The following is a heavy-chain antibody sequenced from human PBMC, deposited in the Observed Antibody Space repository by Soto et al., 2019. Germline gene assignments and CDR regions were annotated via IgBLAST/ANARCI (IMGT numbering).Heavy chain of an antibody. D-gene: IGHD6-13*01. CDR3: ARGNILRPLYSSNNRNNWFDP. CDR1: GGSFSGYY. J-gene: IGHJ5*02. Sequence: SETLSLTCAVYGGSFSGYYWSWIRQPPGRGLEWIGEINHSGSTNYNPSLKSRVTISVDTSKNQFSLKLSSVTAADTAVYYCARGNILRPLYSSNNRNNWFDPSGQGTLVTVSS. V-gene: IGHV4-34*01. CDR2: INHSGST.